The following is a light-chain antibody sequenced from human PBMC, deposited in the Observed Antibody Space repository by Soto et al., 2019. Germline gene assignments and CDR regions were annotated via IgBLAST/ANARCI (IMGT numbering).Light chain of an antibody. V-gene: IGKV1-33*01. CDR1: QDVGNY. J-gene: IGKJ5*01. CDR2: DAS. Sequence: DVQMTQAPSSLSACVGDRVTITCQASQDVGNYLNWFQQKSGKAPKLLISDASKLETGVPSRFSGGGSGTHSTFTISILQPEDIAIYYCHQYENLPTFGQGTRLEIK. CDR3: HQYENLPT.